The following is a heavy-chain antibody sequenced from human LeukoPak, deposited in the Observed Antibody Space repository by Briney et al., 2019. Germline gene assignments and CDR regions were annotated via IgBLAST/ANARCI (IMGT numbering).Heavy chain of an antibody. V-gene: IGHV1-8*02. CDR1: GYTFTGYY. J-gene: IGHJ4*02. CDR2: INPNSGNT. CDR3: ARGSDDYVWGTPAQ. D-gene: IGHD3-16*01. Sequence: GASVKVSCKASGYTFTGYYMHWVRQAPGQGLEWMGWINPNSGNTGYAQKFQGRVTMTRNTSISTAYMELSSLRSEDTAVYYCARGSDDYVWGTPAQWGQGTLVTVSS.